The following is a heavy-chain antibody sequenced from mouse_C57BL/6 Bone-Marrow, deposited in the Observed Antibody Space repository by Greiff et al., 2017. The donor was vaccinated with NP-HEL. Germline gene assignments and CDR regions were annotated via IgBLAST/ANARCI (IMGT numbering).Heavy chain of an antibody. CDR2: ISYDGSN. CDR1: GYSITSGYY. J-gene: IGHJ2*01. V-gene: IGHV3-6*01. CDR3: ARDSSGYVDY. D-gene: IGHD3-2*02. Sequence: ESGPGLVKPSQSLSITCSVTGYSITSGYYWNWIRQFPGNKLEWMGYISYDGSNNYNPSLKNRISITRDTSKNQFFLKLNSVTTEDTATYYCARDSSGYVDYWGQGTTLTVSS.